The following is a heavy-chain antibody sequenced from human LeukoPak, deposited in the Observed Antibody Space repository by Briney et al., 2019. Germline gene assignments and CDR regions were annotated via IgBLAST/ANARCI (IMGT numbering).Heavy chain of an antibody. J-gene: IGHJ6*02. CDR2: INHSGST. D-gene: IGHD3-16*02. CDR3: AREIMITFGGVIGTYYYYGMDV. Sequence: SETLSLTCAVYGGSFSGYYWSWIRQPPGKGLEWIGEINHSGSTNYNPSLKSRVTISVDTSKNQFSLKLSSVTAADTAVYYCAREIMITFGGVIGTYYYYGMDVWGQGTTVTVSS. CDR1: GGSFSGYY. V-gene: IGHV4-34*01.